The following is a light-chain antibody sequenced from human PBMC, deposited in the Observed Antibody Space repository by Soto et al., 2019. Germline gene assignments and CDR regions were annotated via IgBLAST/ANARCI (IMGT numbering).Light chain of an antibody. CDR1: QSVSSSY. J-gene: IGKJ1*01. V-gene: IGKV3-20*01. CDR2: GAS. CDR3: QHYETFSWT. Sequence: IVLTQSQGTLSLSPGERATLSCLASQSVSSSYLAWYQQKPGQAPRLLIYGASSRATGIPDRFSGSGSGTEFTLTISSVQPEDFATYFCQHYETFSWTFGQGTKVDIK.